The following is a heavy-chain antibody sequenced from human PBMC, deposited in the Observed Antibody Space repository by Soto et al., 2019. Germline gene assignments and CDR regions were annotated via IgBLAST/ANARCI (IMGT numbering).Heavy chain of an antibody. J-gene: IGHJ4*02. V-gene: IGHV3-15*07. CDR2: IKSKTDGGTT. CDR1: GFTFSNAW. Sequence: GGSLRLSCAASGFTFSNAWMNWVRQTPGKGLEWVGRIKSKTDGGTTDYAAPVKGRFTISRDDSKNTLYLQMNSLKTEDTAVYYCTTDPTEQWPPSALLYIDYWGQGTLVTVSS. CDR3: TTDPTEQWPPSALLYIDY. D-gene: IGHD6-19*01.